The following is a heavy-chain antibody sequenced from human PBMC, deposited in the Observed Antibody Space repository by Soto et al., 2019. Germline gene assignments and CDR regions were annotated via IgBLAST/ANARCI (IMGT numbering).Heavy chain of an antibody. CDR3: ARDTMVRGVMLKNYGMDV. CDR2: IYYGGST. V-gene: IGHV4-31*03. J-gene: IGHJ6*02. D-gene: IGHD3-10*01. CDR1: GGSISGGGYY. Sequence: SETLSLTCTVSGGSISGGGYYWSWIRQHPGKGLEWIGYIYYGGSTDYNPSLKSRVTISVDTSKNQFSLKLSSLTAADTAVYYCARDTMVRGVMLKNYGMDVWGQGTTVTVSS.